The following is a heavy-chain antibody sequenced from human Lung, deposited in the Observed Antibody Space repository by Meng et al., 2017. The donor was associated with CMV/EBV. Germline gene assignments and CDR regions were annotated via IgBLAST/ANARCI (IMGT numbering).Heavy chain of an antibody. CDR1: GFTLSSHA. V-gene: IGHV3-23*03. CDR2: IYWDGVET. J-gene: IGHJ4*02. CDR3: AKDDNGYTGEGGY. Sequence: GESLKISCATSGFTLSSHAMSWVRQAPGKGLEWVSVIYWDGVETYYADSVRGRFTTFRDNSKNMVFLQMNSLRAEDTAVYYCAKDDNGYTGEGGYWGQGTLVXVSS. D-gene: IGHD5-24*01.